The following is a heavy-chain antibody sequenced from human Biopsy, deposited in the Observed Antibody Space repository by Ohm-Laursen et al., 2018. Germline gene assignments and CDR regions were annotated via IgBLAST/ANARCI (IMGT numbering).Heavy chain of an antibody. CDR3: APGGIRFLEWPGDFFNY. V-gene: IGHV1-18*01. Sequence: ASVKVSCKASGYSFTSYAISWVRQAPGQGLEWMGWINPDNGDIHYAQKLQGRVTMTTDTSTTTAYMELRSLTSDDTALYYCAPGGIRFLEWPGDFFNYWGQGTLVTVSS. CDR2: INPDNGDI. D-gene: IGHD3-3*01. CDR1: GYSFTSYA. J-gene: IGHJ4*02.